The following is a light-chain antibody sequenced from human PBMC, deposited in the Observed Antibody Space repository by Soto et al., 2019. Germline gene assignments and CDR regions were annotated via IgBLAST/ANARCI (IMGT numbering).Light chain of an antibody. CDR2: DVY. Sequence: QSVLTQPASVSGSPGQSITISCVGTSSDVGRYTYVSWYQQHPGKAPKLIIYDVYNRPSGVSNRFSGSKSGNTASLTISGLQAEDEADYYCTSYTSASTPYVFGSGTKVTVL. CDR1: SSDVGRYTY. V-gene: IGLV2-14*01. CDR3: TSYTSASTPYV. J-gene: IGLJ1*01.